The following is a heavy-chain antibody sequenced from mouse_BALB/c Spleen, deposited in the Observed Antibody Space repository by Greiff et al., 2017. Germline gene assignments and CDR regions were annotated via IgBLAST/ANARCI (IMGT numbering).Heavy chain of an antibody. CDR3: ARRGGNLYFDD. J-gene: IGHJ2*01. CDR1: GYTFTSYW. D-gene: IGHD2-1*01. CDR2: IYPGDGDT. Sequence: VQLQQSGAELARPGASVKLSCKASGYTFTSYWMQWVKQRPGQGLEWIGAIYPGDGDTRYTQKFKGKATLTADKSSSTAYMQLSSLASEDSAVYYCARRGGNLYFDDWGQGTTLTVSS. V-gene: IGHV1-87*01.